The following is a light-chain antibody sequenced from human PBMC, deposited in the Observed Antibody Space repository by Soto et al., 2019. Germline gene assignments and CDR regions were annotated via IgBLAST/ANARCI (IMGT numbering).Light chain of an antibody. V-gene: IGLV2-8*01. CDR1: SSDVGGYNY. CDR3: SSYAGSTVV. Sequence: QSALTQPPSASGSPGQSVTISCTGTSSDVGGYNYVSWYQQHPGKAPKPMIYEVSKRPSGVPDRFSGSKSGNTASLTVSGLQAEDEADYYCSSYAGSTVVFGGGTKVTVL. J-gene: IGLJ2*01. CDR2: EVS.